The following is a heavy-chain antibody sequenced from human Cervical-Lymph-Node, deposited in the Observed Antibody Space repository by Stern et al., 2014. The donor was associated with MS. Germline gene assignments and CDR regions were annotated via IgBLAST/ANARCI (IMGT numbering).Heavy chain of an antibody. J-gene: IGHJ4*02. V-gene: IGHV3-33*01. D-gene: IGHD1-26*01. CDR3: ARVPWMGATLMDY. Sequence: VQLVESGGGVVQPGRSLRLSCVASGFTFSSFGMHWVRQAPGKGLGWVAVIYYDGNNKYYEDSVKGRFTISRDNSKNTLYLQVNSLRVEDTAVYYCARVPWMGATLMDYWGQGTLVTVSS. CDR2: IYYDGNNK. CDR1: GFTFSSFG.